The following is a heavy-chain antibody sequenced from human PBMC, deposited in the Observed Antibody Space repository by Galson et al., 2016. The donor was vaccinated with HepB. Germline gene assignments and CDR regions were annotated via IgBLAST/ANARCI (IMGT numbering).Heavy chain of an antibody. V-gene: IGHV1-46*01. CDR3: ARAGDHYDTSGNYAGSPIDY. Sequence: SVKVSCKASGYTFSAYHIYWVRQAPGQGLEWMGTINPGGGGTTYAQKFDGRVTMTRETPTSTTYMELRSLRSEDTAVYYCARAGDHYDTSGNYAGSPIDYWGHGSLVTVSS. CDR1: GYTFSAYH. D-gene: IGHD3-22*01. CDR2: INPGGGGT. J-gene: IGHJ4*01.